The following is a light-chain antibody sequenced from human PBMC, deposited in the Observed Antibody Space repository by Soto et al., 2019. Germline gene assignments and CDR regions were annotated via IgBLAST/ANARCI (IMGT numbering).Light chain of an antibody. CDR2: WAS. CDR1: QSVLYSSNNKNY. V-gene: IGKV4-1*01. J-gene: IGKJ3*01. CDR3: QQYYSTPFT. Sequence: DIVMTQSPDSLAVSLGERATINCKSSQSVLYSSNNKNYLAWYQQKPGQPPKLLIYWASIRESGVPDRFSGSGSGTDFTLTISSLQDEDVAVYYCQQYYSTPFTFGPGTKVDIK.